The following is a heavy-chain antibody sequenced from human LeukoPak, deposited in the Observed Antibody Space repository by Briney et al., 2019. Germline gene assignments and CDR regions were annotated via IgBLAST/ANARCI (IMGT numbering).Heavy chain of an antibody. J-gene: IGHJ3*02. V-gene: IGHV3-7*01. D-gene: IGHD4-17*01. CDR1: GFTFSSYW. Sequence: GGSLRLSCAASGFTFSSYWMSWVRQAPGEGLEWVANIKQDGTEKYYMDSVKGRFSISRDNAKNSLYLQMNSLRAEDTAVYYCARDTDYGDYVSDAFDIWGQGTMVTVSS. CDR3: ARDTDYGDYVSDAFDI. CDR2: IKQDGTEK.